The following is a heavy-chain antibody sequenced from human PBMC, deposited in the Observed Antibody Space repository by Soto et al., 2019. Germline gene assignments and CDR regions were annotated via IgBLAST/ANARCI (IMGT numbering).Heavy chain of an antibody. V-gene: IGHV1-2*04. Sequence: QVQLVQSGAEVKKPGASVKVSCKASGYTFTGYYMHWVRHAPGQGLEWMGWINPNSGGTNYAQKFQGWVTMTRDTSISTAYRELSRLRSDDTAVYYCVAAAGMDGWFDPWGQGTLVTVSS. CDR1: GYTFTGYY. CDR3: VAAAGMDGWFDP. D-gene: IGHD6-13*01. CDR2: INPNSGGT. J-gene: IGHJ5*02.